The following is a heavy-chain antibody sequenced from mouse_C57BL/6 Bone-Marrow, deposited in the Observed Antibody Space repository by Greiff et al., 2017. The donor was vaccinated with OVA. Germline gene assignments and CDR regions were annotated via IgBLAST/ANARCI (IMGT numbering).Heavy chain of an antibody. CDR1: GSTFTDYE. CDR2: IDPETGGT. D-gene: IGHD1-1*01. Sequence: QVQLKESGAELVRPGASVTLSCKASGSTFTDYEMHWVKQTPVHGLEWIGAIDPETGGTAYNQKFKGTAILTADKSSSTAYMELRSLTSEDSAVYYCTRPGSSGRDYWGQGTTLTVSS. J-gene: IGHJ2*01. V-gene: IGHV1-15*01. CDR3: TRPGSSGRDY.